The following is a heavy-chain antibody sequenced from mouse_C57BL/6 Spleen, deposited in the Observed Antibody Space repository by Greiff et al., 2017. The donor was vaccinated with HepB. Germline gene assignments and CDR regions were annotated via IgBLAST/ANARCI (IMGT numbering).Heavy chain of an antibody. Sequence: EVKLMESGPVLVKPGASVKMSCKASGYTFTDYYMNWVKQSHGKSLEWIGVINPYNGGTSYNQKFKGKATLTVDKSSSTAYMELNSLTSEDSAVYYCARSSYDYSFAYWGQGTLVTVSA. CDR2: INPYNGGT. J-gene: IGHJ3*01. CDR3: ARSSYDYSFAY. D-gene: IGHD2-4*01. CDR1: GYTFTDYY. V-gene: IGHV1-19*01.